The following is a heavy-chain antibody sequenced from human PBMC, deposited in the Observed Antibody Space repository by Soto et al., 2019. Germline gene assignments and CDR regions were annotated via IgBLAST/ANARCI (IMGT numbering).Heavy chain of an antibody. CDR1: GYAFTSNR. CDR2: ISPHNGNA. Sequence: ASVKVSCKSCGYAFTSNRLSWVLRAPGQGLEWMGWISPHNGNAKYAQKFQDRVTMTADTAASTVYMGVRSLRSDDSAVFYCASEGIGWDA. CDR3: ASEGIGWDA. D-gene: IGHD2-15*01. V-gene: IGHV1-18*01. J-gene: IGHJ3*01.